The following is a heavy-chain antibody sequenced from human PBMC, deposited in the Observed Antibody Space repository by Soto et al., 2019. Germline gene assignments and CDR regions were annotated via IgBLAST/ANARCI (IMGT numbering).Heavy chain of an antibody. V-gene: IGHV1-46*01. CDR3: ARDPLSGDSSGYYYDPAFDY. Sequence: ASVKVSCKASGYTFSSYYMHWVRQAPGQGLEWIGIINPNGGSTSYAQKFQGRVTMTRDTSTSTVYMELSSLRSEDTAVYYCARDPLSGDSSGYYYDPAFDYWGQGTLVTVSS. CDR2: INPNGGST. CDR1: GYTFSSYY. J-gene: IGHJ4*02. D-gene: IGHD3-22*01.